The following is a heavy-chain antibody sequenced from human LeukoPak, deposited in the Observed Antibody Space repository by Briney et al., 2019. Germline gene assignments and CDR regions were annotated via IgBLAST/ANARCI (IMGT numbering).Heavy chain of an antibody. V-gene: IGHV4-4*02. CDR2: IHHSGST. CDR3: ARGGMTYYDILTGYSYGMDV. J-gene: IGHJ6*02. CDR1: GGSLTTDNW. D-gene: IGHD3-9*01. Sequence: SETLSLTCTVSGGSLTTDNWWTWVRQPPGKGLEWIGEIHHSGSTNYNPSLKSRVTISIDKSKNQFSLKVTSVTAADTAVYYCARGGMTYYDILTGYSYGMDVWGQGTTVTVSS.